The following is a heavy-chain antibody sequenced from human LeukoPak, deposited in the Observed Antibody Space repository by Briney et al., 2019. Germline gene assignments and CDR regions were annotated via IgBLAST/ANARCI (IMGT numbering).Heavy chain of an antibody. CDR1: GFPFSSYW. D-gene: IGHD5-24*01. CDR2: IKQDGSKK. V-gene: IGHV3-7*04. J-gene: IGHJ4*02. CDR3: TRVGYIDEGIDY. Sequence: GGSLRLSCVASGFPFSSYWMTWVRQAPGKGLEWVANIKQDGSKKSYVDSVKGRFTISRDNAKNSLYLQMNSLRAEDTAIYYCTRVGYIDEGIDYWGQGTLITVSS.